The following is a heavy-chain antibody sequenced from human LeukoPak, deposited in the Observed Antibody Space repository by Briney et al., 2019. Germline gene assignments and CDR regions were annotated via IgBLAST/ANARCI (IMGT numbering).Heavy chain of an antibody. J-gene: IGHJ4*02. CDR1: GIIFGSHG. Sequence: GGSLRLSCAASGIIFGSHGMAWVRQAPGKGLEWVSSINPNGDRTFDADFVKGRFTISRDNSKNTVSLHMNSLRAEDSAIYRCARAYDKAYDYWGQGTLVTVSS. D-gene: IGHD2-21*01. V-gene: IGHV3-23*01. CDR3: ARAYDKAYDY. CDR2: INPNGDRT.